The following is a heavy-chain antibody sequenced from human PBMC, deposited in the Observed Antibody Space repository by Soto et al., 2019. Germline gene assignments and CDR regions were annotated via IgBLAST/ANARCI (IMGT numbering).Heavy chain of an antibody. J-gene: IGHJ6*02. CDR1: GGTFSSYA. Sequence: QVQLVQSGAEVKKPGSSVKVSCKASGGTFSSYAISWVRQAPGQGLEWMGGIIPIFGTANYAQKFQGRVTITADKSTSTAYMELSSLRSEDTAVYYCARVGSVGSSDGYYYYGMDVWGQGTTVTVSS. CDR3: ARVGSVGSSDGYYYYGMDV. V-gene: IGHV1-69*06. CDR2: IIPIFGTA. D-gene: IGHD6-6*01.